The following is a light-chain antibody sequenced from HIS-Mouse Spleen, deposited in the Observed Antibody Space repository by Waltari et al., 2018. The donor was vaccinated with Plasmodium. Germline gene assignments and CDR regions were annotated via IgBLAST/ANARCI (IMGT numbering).Light chain of an antibody. Sequence: SYELTQPPSVSVSPGQTARITCSGDALPKKYAYWYQHKSGQAPVLVSYEDSKRPSGSPERFSGSSSGTMATLTISGAQVEDEADYYCYSTDSSGNHRVFGGGTKLTVL. V-gene: IGLV3-10*01. CDR1: ALPKKY. CDR3: YSTDSSGNHRV. J-gene: IGLJ3*02. CDR2: EDS.